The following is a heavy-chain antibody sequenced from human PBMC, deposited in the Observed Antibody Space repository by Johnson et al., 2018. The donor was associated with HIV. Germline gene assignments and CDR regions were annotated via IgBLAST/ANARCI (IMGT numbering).Heavy chain of an antibody. D-gene: IGHD1-26*01. CDR2: ISWNSGSI. V-gene: IGHV3-9*01. CDR1: GFTFDDYA. J-gene: IGHJ3*02. Sequence: VQLVESGGGLVQPGRSLRLSCTASGFTFDDYAMHWVRLAPGKGLEWVSGISWNSGSIAYADSVKGRFTISRDNAKNSLYLQMNSLRAEDTAVYYCARGLRVGAIDAFDIWGQGTMVTVSS. CDR3: ARGLRVGAIDAFDI.